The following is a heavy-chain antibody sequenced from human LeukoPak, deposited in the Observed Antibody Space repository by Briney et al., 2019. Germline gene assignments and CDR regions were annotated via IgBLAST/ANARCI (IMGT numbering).Heavy chain of an antibody. V-gene: IGHV3-30-3*01. CDR1: GFTFSSYA. CDR2: ISYDGSNK. Sequence: GGSLRLSCAASGFTFSSYAMHWVRQAPGKGLEWVAVISYDGSNKYYADSVKGRFTISRDNSKNTLYLQMNSLRAEDTAVYYCARDQRAVAGYFDYWGQGTLVTVSS. D-gene: IGHD6-19*01. CDR3: ARDQRAVAGYFDY. J-gene: IGHJ4*02.